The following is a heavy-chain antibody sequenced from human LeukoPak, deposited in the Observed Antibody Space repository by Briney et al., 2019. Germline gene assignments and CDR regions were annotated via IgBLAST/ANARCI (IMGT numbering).Heavy chain of an antibody. CDR1: GGTFSSYA. Sequence: SVTVSCKASGGTFSSYAISWVRQAPGQGLEWMGGIIPIFGTANYAQKFQGRVTITADESTSTAYMELSSLRSEDTAVYYCARDRGVRIQLWSHYYYYGMDVWGQGTTVTVSS. CDR2: IIPIFGTA. CDR3: ARDRGVRIQLWSHYYYYGMDV. D-gene: IGHD5-18*01. V-gene: IGHV1-69*13. J-gene: IGHJ6*02.